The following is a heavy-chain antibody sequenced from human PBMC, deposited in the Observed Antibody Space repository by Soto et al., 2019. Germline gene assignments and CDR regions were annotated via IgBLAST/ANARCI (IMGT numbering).Heavy chain of an antibody. J-gene: IGHJ3*02. V-gene: IGHV4-34*01. Sequence: KPSETLSLTCAVYGGSFSGYYWSWIRQPPGKGLEWIGEINHSGSTNYNPSLKSRVTISVDTSKNQFSLKLSSVTAADTAVYYCARAPRIAVAGAAFDIWGQGTMVTVSS. CDR3: ARAPRIAVAGAAFDI. D-gene: IGHD6-19*01. CDR1: GGSFSGYY. CDR2: INHSGST.